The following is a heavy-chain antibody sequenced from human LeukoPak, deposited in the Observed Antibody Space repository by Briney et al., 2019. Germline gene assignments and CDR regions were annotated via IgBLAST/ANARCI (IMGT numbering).Heavy chain of an antibody. V-gene: IGHV1-69*04. CDR2: SIPILGIA. Sequence: SVKVSCKASGGTFSSYAISWVRQAPGQGIEWMGRSIPILGIANYAQKFQGRVTITADKSTSTAYMELSSLRSEDTAVYYCARVYSNYDDYWGQGTLVTVSS. D-gene: IGHD4-11*01. CDR1: GGTFSSYA. CDR3: ARVYSNYDDY. J-gene: IGHJ4*02.